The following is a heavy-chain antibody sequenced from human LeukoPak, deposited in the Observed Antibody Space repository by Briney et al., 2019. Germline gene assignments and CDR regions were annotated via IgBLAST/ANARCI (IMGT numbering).Heavy chain of an antibody. V-gene: IGHV3-9*01. D-gene: IGHD1-1*01. Sequence: GGSLRLSCAASGFTFDDYTMHWVRQVPGKGLEWVSAITWNSGGIGYADSVRGRFTIARDNAKNSLYLQMDSLRPEDTALYYCVKDMHDVSGSLDPQFGMDVWGQGTTVTVSS. CDR2: ITWNSGGI. J-gene: IGHJ6*02. CDR3: VKDMHDVSGSLDPQFGMDV. CDR1: GFTFDDYT.